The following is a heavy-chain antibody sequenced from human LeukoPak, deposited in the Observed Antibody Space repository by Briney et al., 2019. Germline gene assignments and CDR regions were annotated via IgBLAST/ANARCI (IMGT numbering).Heavy chain of an antibody. CDR2: INPSDGST. CDR1: GYTFTSYY. V-gene: IGHV1-46*04. J-gene: IGHJ4*02. Sequence: ASVKVSCKASGYTFTSYYLHWVRQAPGQGLEWMGTINPSDGSTGYAQKVQGRVTMTRDTSTSTVYMELTSLRSEDTAVYYCARVIRSSLKYCGGDCYSGFGYWGQGTLVTVSS. D-gene: IGHD2-21*02. CDR3: ARVIRSSLKYCGGDCYSGFGY.